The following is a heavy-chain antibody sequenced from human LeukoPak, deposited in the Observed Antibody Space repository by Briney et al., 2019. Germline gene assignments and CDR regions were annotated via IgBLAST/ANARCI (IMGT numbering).Heavy chain of an antibody. CDR2: ISSSSSTI. CDR3: ARVVLWFGEFFV. V-gene: IGHV3-48*01. J-gene: IGHJ4*02. D-gene: IGHD3-10*01. Sequence: GGSLRLSCAASGFTFSSYSMNWVRQAPGKGLQWVSYISSSSSTIYYADSVKGRFTISRDNAKNSLYLQMNSLRAEDTAVYYCARVVLWFGEFFVWGQGTLVTVSS. CDR1: GFTFSSYS.